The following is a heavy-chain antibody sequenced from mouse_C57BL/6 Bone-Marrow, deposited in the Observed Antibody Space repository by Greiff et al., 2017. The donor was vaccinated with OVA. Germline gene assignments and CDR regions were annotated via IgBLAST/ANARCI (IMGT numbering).Heavy chain of an antibody. D-gene: IGHD2-1*01. CDR1: GYTFTSYW. V-gene: IGHV1-64*01. Sequence: VKLQQPGAELVKPGASVKLSCKASGYTFTSYWMHWVKQRPGQGLEWIGMIHPNSGSTNYNEKFKSKATLTVDTSSSTAYMQLSSLTSEDSAVYYCAREAIYYGNYVYFDYWGQGTTLTVSS. CDR2: IHPNSGST. J-gene: IGHJ2*01. CDR3: AREAIYYGNYVYFDY.